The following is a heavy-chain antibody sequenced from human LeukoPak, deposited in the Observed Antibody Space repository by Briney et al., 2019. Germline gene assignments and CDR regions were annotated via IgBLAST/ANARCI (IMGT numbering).Heavy chain of an antibody. Sequence: PSETLSLTCTVSGGSISSYYWSWIRQPPGKGLEWIGYIYYSGSTNYNPSLKSRVTISVDTSKNQFSLKLSSVTAADTAVYYCARDPSSSWLTGDAFDIWGQGTMVTVSS. CDR3: ARDPSSSWLTGDAFDI. J-gene: IGHJ3*02. CDR2: IYYSGST. V-gene: IGHV4-59*01. CDR1: GGSISSYY. D-gene: IGHD6-13*01.